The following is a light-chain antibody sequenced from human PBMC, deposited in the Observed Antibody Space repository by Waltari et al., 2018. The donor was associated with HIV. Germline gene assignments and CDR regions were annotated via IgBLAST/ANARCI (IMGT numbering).Light chain of an antibody. CDR3: SSYTSSSSWV. V-gene: IGLV2-14*01. CDR2: EVS. J-gene: IGLJ3*02. Sequence: QSALTQPASVSGSPGQSITIPCTGTRSDAGGYHYVSWYQQHPGKAPKLMIYEVSNRPSGVSNRFSGSKSGNTASLTISGLQAEDEADYYCSSYTSSSSWVFGGGTKLTVL. CDR1: RSDAGGYHY.